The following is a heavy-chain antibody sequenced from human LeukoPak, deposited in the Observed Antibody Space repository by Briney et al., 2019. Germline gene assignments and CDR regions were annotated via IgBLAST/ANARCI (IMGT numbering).Heavy chain of an antibody. CDR3: ARSPVVPAAPNWFDP. J-gene: IGHJ5*02. CDR1: GYTFTGYY. V-gene: IGHV1-2*02. D-gene: IGHD2-2*01. CDR2: INPNSGGT. Sequence: ASVKVSCKASGYTFTGYYMHWVRQAPGQGLEWMGWINPNSGGTNYAQKFQGRVTMTRDTSISTAYMELSRLRSDDTAVYYCARSPVVPAAPNWFDPWGQGTLVTVSS.